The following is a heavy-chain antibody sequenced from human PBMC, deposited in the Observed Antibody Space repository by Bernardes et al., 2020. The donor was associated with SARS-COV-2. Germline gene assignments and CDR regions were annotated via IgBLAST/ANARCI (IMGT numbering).Heavy chain of an antibody. D-gene: IGHD3-22*01. CDR3: ARGLTYYYDTSAYYYFDY. CDR2: VYYSGST. J-gene: IGHJ4*02. Sequence: SETLSFTCTVSGGPISSGSYYWSWIRQPAGKGLEWIGRVYYSGSTIYNPSLKSRVTMSADIFKNQFSLELTSVTAADTAVYYCARGLTYYYDTSAYYYFDYWGQGILVTVSS. V-gene: IGHV4-61*02. CDR1: GGPISSGSYY.